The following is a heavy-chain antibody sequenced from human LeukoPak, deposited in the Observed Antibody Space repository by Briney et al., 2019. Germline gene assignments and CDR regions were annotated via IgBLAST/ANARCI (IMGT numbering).Heavy chain of an antibody. Sequence: PGGSLRLSCVASGFTFSSYAMSWVRQAPGKGLEWVANIKTDGSEKYYVDSVKGRFTISRDNAKNSLYLQMNSLRAEDTAVYYCARDYTGYFPWGQGTLVIVSS. CDR3: ARDYTGYFP. V-gene: IGHV3-7*03. J-gene: IGHJ5*02. CDR1: GFTFSSYA. D-gene: IGHD3-9*01. CDR2: IKTDGSEK.